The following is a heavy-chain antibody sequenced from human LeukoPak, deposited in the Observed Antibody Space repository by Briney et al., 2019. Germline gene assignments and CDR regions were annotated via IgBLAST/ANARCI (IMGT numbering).Heavy chain of an antibody. CDR3: ARDRDMIAFGGVIADY. Sequence: ASVKVSCKSSGYTFTSYGITWVRQAPGQGLEWMGWISAYNGNTNYAQKLQGRVTMTTDTSTSAAYMELRRLRSDDTAVYYCARDRDMIAFGGVIADYWGQGTLVTVSS. D-gene: IGHD3-16*02. CDR2: ISAYNGNT. V-gene: IGHV1-18*04. J-gene: IGHJ4*02. CDR1: GYTFTSYG.